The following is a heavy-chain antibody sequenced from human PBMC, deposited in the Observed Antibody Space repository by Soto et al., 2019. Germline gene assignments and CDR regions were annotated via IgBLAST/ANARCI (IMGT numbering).Heavy chain of an antibody. V-gene: IGHV3-7*01. CDR1: GFTFSSYW. CDR2: IKQDGSEK. D-gene: IGHD3-3*01. Sequence: PGGSLRLSCASSGFTFSSYWMSWVHQAPGKGLEWVANIKQDGSEKYYVDSVKGRFTISRDNAKNSQYLQMNSLRAEDTAVYYCARDMAFGVVTIGDDFDISGQATMVTVSS. J-gene: IGHJ3*02. CDR3: ARDMAFGVVTIGDDFDI.